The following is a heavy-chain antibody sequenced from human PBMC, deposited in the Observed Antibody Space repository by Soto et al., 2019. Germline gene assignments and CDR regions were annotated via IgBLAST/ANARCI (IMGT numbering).Heavy chain of an antibody. CDR3: ASGVPYYYGSGSYYKGYNWFDP. Sequence: ASVKVSCKASGYTFTSYAMHWVRQAPGQRLEWMGWINAGNGNTKYSQKFQGRVTITRDTSASTAYMELSSLRSEDTAVYYCASGVPYYYGSGSYYKGYNWFDPWGQGTLVTVSS. CDR1: GYTFTSYA. J-gene: IGHJ5*02. V-gene: IGHV1-3*01. CDR2: INAGNGNT. D-gene: IGHD3-10*01.